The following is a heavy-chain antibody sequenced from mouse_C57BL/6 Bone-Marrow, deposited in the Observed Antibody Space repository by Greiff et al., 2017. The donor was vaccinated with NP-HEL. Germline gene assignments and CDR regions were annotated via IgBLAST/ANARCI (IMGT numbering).Heavy chain of an antibody. CDR1: GFSLTSYG. CDR3: ARRDTMVTTGAMDY. V-gene: IGHV2-2*01. CDR2: IWSGGST. J-gene: IGHJ4*01. Sequence: VQLKESGPGLVQPSQSLSITCTVSGFSLTSYGVHWVRQSPGKGLEWLGVIWSGGSTDYNAAFISRLSISKDNSKSQVFFKMNSLQADDTAIYYCARRDTMVTTGAMDYWGQGTSVTVSS. D-gene: IGHD2-2*01.